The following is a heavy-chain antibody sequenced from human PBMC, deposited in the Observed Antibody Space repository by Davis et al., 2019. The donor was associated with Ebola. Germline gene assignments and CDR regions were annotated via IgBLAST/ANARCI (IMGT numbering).Heavy chain of an antibody. J-gene: IGHJ4*02. CDR1: CITYKNHA. Sequence: SLNLPCPSSCITYKNHALPSVRQAPAEGLEWVAPIPGPGRTPYHAVSAQGRFTISRDNSNNTLYLQMNSLRADDTAVFYCAKDLILAPYDLWSAFDSWGQGTLVTVSS. CDR3: AKDLILAPYDLWSAFDS. D-gene: IGHD3-3*01. CDR2: IPGPGRTP. V-gene: IGHV3-23*01.